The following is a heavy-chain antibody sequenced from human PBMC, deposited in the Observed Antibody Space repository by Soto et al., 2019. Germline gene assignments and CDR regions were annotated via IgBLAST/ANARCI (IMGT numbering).Heavy chain of an antibody. CDR1: GYTITSYD. D-gene: IGHD3-3*01. V-gene: IGHV1-8*01. CDR2: MNPNSGNT. CDR3: ASGQYVLRFLEWLLYLDY. Sequence: SVKLTCKDSGYTITSYDSNWVQQATRQGHEWMGWMNPNSGNTGYAQKFQGRVTMTRNTSISTAYMELSSLRSEDTAVYYFASGQYVLRFLEWLLYLDYWGQGTLVTVSS. J-gene: IGHJ4*02.